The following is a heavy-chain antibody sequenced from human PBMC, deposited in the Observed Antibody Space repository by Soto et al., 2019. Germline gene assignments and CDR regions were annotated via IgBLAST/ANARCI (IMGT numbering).Heavy chain of an antibody. J-gene: IGHJ6*04. Sequence: QVQLVESGGGVVQPGRSLRLSCAASGFTFSSYGMHWVRQAPGKGLEWVAVISYDGSNKYYADSVKGRFTISRDNSKNTLYLQMHSLRAEDTAVYYCAKDLGYLPGDVWGKGTTVTVSS. V-gene: IGHV3-30*18. CDR2: ISYDGSNK. CDR1: GFTFSSYG. D-gene: IGHD1-1*01. CDR3: AKDLGYLPGDV.